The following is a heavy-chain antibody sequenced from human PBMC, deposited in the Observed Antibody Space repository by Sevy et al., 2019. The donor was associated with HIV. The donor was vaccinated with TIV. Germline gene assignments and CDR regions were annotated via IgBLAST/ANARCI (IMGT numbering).Heavy chain of an antibody. CDR2: ISAYNSNT. CDR3: ARDRAGIAVAGDYDAFDI. J-gene: IGHJ3*02. CDR1: GYTFTSYG. V-gene: IGHV1-18*04. D-gene: IGHD6-19*01. Sequence: ASVKVSCKASGYTFTSYGISWVRQAPGQGLEWMGWISAYNSNTNYAQKLQGRVTMTTDTSTSTAYMELRSLRSDDTAVYYCARDRAGIAVAGDYDAFDIWGQGTMVTVSS.